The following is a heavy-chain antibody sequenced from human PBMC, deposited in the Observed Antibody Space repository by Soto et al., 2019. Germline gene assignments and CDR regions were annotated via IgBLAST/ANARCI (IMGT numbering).Heavy chain of an antibody. CDR2: IWYDGSKE. Sequence: QVQLVESGGGVVQPGRSLRLSCAVSRFTFSSYGMNWVRQAPGKGLEWVAGIWYDGSKEYYADSVKGRFTISRDNSKNTLYLQMNSLRAEDTAVYNCARALEGSGNYAGYYYGMDVWGQGTTVTVSS. J-gene: IGHJ6*02. CDR3: ARALEGSGNYAGYYYGMDV. D-gene: IGHD3-10*01. CDR1: RFTFSSYG. V-gene: IGHV3-33*01.